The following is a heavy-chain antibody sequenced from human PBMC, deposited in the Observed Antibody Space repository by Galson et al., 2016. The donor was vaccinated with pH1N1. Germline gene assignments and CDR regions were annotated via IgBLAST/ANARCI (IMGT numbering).Heavy chain of an antibody. Sequence: SLRLSCAASGFTFTSYWMSWVRQAPGKGLEWVANIKQDGSEKYYADSVKGRFTISRDNSKNTLYLQMNSLRAEDTAVYYCAKGDYGDYVGYFDLWGRGTLVTVSS. V-gene: IGHV3-7*01. CDR3: AKGDYGDYVGYFDL. J-gene: IGHJ2*01. CDR1: GFTFTSYW. D-gene: IGHD4-17*01. CDR2: IKQDGSEK.